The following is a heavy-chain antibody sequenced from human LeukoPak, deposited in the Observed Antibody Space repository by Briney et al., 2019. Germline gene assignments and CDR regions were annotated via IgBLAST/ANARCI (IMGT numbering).Heavy chain of an antibody. D-gene: IGHD2-2*02. CDR1: GYTFISSD. V-gene: IGHV1-2*02. Sequence: ASVKVSCKASGYTFISSDIHWVRQAPGQGLEWMGWINPNSGGTNYAQKFQGRVTMTRDTSISTAYMELSRLRSDDTAVYYCARDSKGYCSSTSCYTPNWFDPWGQGTLVTVSS. J-gene: IGHJ5*02. CDR2: INPNSGGT. CDR3: ARDSKGYCSSTSCYTPNWFDP.